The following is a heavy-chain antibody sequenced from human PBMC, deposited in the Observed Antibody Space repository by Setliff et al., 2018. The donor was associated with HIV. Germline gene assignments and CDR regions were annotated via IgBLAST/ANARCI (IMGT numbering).Heavy chain of an antibody. Sequence: SETLSLTCIVSGGPISNYYWWTWVRQPPGKGLEWIGEIYHSGTTDYKPSLKSRVTMSLDQAKKQLSLRLSYVTAADTAVYYCARGRQIGIEGAGAFDIWGPGTVVTVSS. V-gene: IGHV4-4*02. CDR3: ARGRQIGIEGAGAFDI. CDR1: GGPISNYYW. CDR2: IYHSGTT. D-gene: IGHD1-26*01. J-gene: IGHJ3*02.